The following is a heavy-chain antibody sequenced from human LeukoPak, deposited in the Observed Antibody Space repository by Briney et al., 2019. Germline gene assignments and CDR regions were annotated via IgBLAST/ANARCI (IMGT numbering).Heavy chain of an antibody. D-gene: IGHD5-12*01. Sequence: GGSLRLSCAASAFTFESYAMIWVRQTPGKGLEWVSIISGSGLSAYYADSVKGRFTISRDNSKNTLYLQMNSLRAEDTAVYYCARVDIVATIGGDYFDYWGQGTLVTVSS. CDR3: ARVDIVATIGGDYFDY. V-gene: IGHV3-23*01. CDR2: ISGSGLSA. CDR1: AFTFESYA. J-gene: IGHJ4*02.